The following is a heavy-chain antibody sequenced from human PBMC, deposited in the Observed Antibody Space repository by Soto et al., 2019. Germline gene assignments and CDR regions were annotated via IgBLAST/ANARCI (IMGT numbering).Heavy chain of an antibody. CDR1: GYTFTSYY. J-gene: IGHJ6*02. CDR2: INPSGGST. V-gene: IGHV1-46*01. Sequence: ASVKVSCKASGYTFTSYYMHWVRQAPGQGLEWMGIINPSGGSTSYAQKFQGRVTMTRDTSTSTVYMELSSLRSEDTAVYYCARDLDVWEQPGEVYYGIDVWGQGTTVTVSS. D-gene: IGHD1-26*01. CDR3: ARDLDVWEQPGEVYYGIDV.